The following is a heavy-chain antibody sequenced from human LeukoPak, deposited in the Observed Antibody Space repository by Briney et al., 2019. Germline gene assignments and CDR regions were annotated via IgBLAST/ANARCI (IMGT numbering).Heavy chain of an antibody. CDR2: IHYSGST. CDR3: TRHHDYGDKIDY. J-gene: IGHJ4*02. D-gene: IGHD4-23*01. CDR1: GGSVNSASHY. V-gene: IGHV4-39*01. Sequence: SETLSLTCTVSGGSVNSASHYWAWIRQPPRKRLEWIGSIHYSGSTYYSPSLKSRLTISGDTSKSQFSLKLTFVTAADTAVYYCTRHHDYGDKIDYWGQGTLVTVSS.